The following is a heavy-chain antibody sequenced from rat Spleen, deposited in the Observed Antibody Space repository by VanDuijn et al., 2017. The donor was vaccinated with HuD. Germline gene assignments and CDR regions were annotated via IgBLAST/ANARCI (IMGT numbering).Heavy chain of an antibody. D-gene: IGHD1-4*01. J-gene: IGHJ3*01. Sequence: EVQLVESDGGLVQPGRSLKLSCATSGFTFSDYYMAWVRQAPTKGLEWVATISYDGSSTYYRDSVKGRFTMSRDNAKSTLYLQMDSLRSEDTATYYCARPGPGYPFAYWGRGTLVTVSS. V-gene: IGHV5-29*01. CDR3: ARPGPGYPFAY. CDR1: GFTFSDYY. CDR2: ISYDGSST.